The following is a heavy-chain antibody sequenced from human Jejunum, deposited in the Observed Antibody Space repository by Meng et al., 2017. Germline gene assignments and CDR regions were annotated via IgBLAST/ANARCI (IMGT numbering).Heavy chain of an antibody. Sequence: GESLKISCAASGFTFSSYCMSWVRQAPGKGLEWVATLKQDGNDKYYVDSVKGRFTISRDNAKNSLYLQMNSLRAEDTAVYYCARNNLNFDIFFDPWGHGKQVNGAS. V-gene: IGHV3-7*01. CDR3: ARNNLNFDIFFDP. J-gene: IGHJ5*02. CDR2: LKQDGNDK. CDR1: GFTFSSYC. D-gene: IGHD3-9*01.